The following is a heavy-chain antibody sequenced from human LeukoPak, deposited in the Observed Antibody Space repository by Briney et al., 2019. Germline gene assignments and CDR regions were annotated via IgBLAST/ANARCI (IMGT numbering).Heavy chain of an antibody. J-gene: IGHJ4*02. D-gene: IGHD6-19*01. CDR3: ARDLSPIAVAGRGLDY. V-gene: IGHV7-4-1*02. Sequence: ASVKVSCKASGYTFTSYAMNWVRQAPGQGLERMGWINTNTGNPTYAQGFTGRFVFSLDTSVSTAYLQISSLKAEDTAVYYCARDLSPIAVAGRGLDYWGQGTLVTVSS. CDR2: INTNTGNP. CDR1: GYTFTSYA.